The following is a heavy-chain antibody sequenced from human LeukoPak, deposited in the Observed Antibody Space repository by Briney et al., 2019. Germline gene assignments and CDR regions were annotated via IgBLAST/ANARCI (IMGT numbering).Heavy chain of an antibody. D-gene: IGHD5-18*01. CDR3: ARGHDTAMGNFHYYYYMDV. CDR2: MNPNSGNT. J-gene: IGHJ6*03. V-gene: IGHV1-8*01. Sequence: ASVTVSFKASGYTFTSYDINWVRQATGQGLEWMGWMNPNSGNTGYAQKFQGRVTMTRNTSISTAYMELSSLRSEDTAVYYCARGHDTAMGNFHYYYYMDVWGKGTTVTVSS. CDR1: GYTFTSYD.